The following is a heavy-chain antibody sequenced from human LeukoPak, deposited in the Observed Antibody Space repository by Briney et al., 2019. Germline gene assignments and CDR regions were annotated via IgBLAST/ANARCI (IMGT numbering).Heavy chain of an antibody. J-gene: IGHJ4*02. CDR3: ARESDSGKDFDC. CDR1: GYTFTYHY. D-gene: IGHD1-26*01. CDR2: INPSNGNT. V-gene: IGHV1-46*01. Sequence: GASVKVSCKASGYTFTYHYIHLVRQVPGQGLEWMGIINPSNGNTNYAQKFQGRVTMTRDTSTSTVYMELNSLGSEDTAVDYCARESDSGKDFDCWGQGTLVTVSS.